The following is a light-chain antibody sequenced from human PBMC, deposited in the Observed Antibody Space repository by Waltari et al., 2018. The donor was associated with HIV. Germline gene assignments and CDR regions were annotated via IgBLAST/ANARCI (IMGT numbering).Light chain of an antibody. CDR1: SSDVGGYNY. CDR2: EVS. CDR3: SSYAGSNNLL. J-gene: IGLJ2*01. V-gene: IGLV2-8*01. Sequence: QSALTPPPSASGSPGQSVPISCPGTSSDVGGYNYVSWYQQHPGKAPKLMIYEVSKRPSGVPDRFSGSKSGNTASLTVSGLQAEDEADYYCSSYAGSNNLLFGGGTKLTVL.